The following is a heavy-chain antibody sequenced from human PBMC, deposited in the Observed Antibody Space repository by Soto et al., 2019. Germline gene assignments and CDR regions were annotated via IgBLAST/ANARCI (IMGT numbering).Heavy chain of an antibody. V-gene: IGHV3-66*01. J-gene: IGHJ6*02. CDR2: IYSGGST. D-gene: IGHD3-3*01. Sequence: GGSLRLSCAASGFTVSSNYMSWVRQAPGKGLEWVSVIYSGGSTYYADSVKGRFTISRDNSKNTLYLQMNSLRAEDTAVYYCAKDGNYDFWSGYYEYGGYYYYYGMDVWGQGTTVTVSS. CDR3: AKDGNYDFWSGYYEYGGYYYYYGMDV. CDR1: GFTVSSNY.